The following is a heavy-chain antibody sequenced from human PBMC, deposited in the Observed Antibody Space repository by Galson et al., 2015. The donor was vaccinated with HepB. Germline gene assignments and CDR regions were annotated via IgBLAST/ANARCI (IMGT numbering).Heavy chain of an antibody. CDR1: GGTFSSYA. D-gene: IGHD3-22*01. V-gene: IGHV1-69*13. CDR2: IIPIFGTA. Sequence: SVKVSCKASGGTFSSYAISWVRQAPGQGLEWMGGIIPIFGTANYAQKFQGRVTITADESTSTAYMELSSLRSEDTAVYYCAREILSYDSSGYSTFDYWGQGTLVTVSS. J-gene: IGHJ4*02. CDR3: AREILSYDSSGYSTFDY.